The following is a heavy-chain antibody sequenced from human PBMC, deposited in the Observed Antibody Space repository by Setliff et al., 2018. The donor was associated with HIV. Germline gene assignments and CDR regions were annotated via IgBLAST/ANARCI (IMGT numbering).Heavy chain of an antibody. Sequence: ASVKVSCKASGYSFTSYGLSWVRQAPGQGLEWMGSITTYNGGTNYAQKFQGRVTMTTDTSTSTAYMELRSLRSDDTAVYYCARGDVVVPAAIVVDWFDPWGQGTLVTVSS. V-gene: IGHV1-18*01. D-gene: IGHD2-2*01. CDR1: GYSFTSYG. J-gene: IGHJ5*02. CDR2: ITTYNGGT. CDR3: ARGDVVVPAAIVVDWFDP.